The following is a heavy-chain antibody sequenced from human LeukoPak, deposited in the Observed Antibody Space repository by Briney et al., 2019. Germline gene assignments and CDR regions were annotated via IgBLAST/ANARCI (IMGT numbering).Heavy chain of an antibody. D-gene: IGHD1-1*01. J-gene: IGHJ4*02. Sequence: PGGSLRLSCAASGFTFSSYGMSWVRQAPGKGLAWVAFIRSDGSTDYYADSVKGRFTISRDNSKDTLYLQMNSLRGEDTAVYYCAKDLIGTWAPDYWGQGTLVTVSS. CDR3: AKDLIGTWAPDY. V-gene: IGHV3-30*02. CDR2: IRSDGSTD. CDR1: GFTFSSYG.